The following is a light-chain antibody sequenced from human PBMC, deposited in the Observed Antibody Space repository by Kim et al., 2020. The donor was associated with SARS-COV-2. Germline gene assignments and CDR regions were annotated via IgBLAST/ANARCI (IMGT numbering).Light chain of an antibody. Sequence: GQSIPISCAGTSSDVGGYNYVSWYQPHPGKAPKLMIYDVTNRPSGISNRFSGSKSGNTASLTISGLQAEDEADYYCGSYTSSNTYVYGTGTKVTVL. J-gene: IGLJ1*01. CDR3: GSYTSSNTYV. CDR2: DVT. CDR1: SSDVGGYNY. V-gene: IGLV2-14*03.